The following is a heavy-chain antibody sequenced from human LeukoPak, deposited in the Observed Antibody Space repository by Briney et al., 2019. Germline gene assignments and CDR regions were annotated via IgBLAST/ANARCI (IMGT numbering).Heavy chain of an antibody. J-gene: IGHJ5*01. Sequence: PGGSLRLSCAASGFPFNSYGMTWVRLAPGKGLECVSAISAGGDRTHYADAVKGRFTISRDNSNNTLYLQMNSLRAEDTALYFCAKDRIIVIPGPYSWLDSWGQGALVTVSS. CDR2: ISAGGDRT. CDR1: GFPFNSYG. CDR3: AKDRIIVIPGPYSWLDS. V-gene: IGHV3-23*01. D-gene: IGHD1-26*01.